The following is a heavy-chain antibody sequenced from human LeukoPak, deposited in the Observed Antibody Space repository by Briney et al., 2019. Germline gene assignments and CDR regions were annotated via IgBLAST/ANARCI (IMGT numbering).Heavy chain of an antibody. CDR2: INPSGGST. Sequence: GASVKVSCKASGYTFTSYYMHWVRRAPGQGLEWMGIINPSGGSTSYAQKFQGRVTMTRDMSTSTVYMELSSLRSEDTAVYYCASTAHYYYMDVWGKGTTVTVSS. CDR3: ASTAHYYYMDV. D-gene: IGHD5-18*01. V-gene: IGHV1-46*01. CDR1: GYTFTSYY. J-gene: IGHJ6*03.